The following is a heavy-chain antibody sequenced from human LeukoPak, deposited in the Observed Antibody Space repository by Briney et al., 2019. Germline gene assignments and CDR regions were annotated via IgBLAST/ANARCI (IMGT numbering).Heavy chain of an antibody. V-gene: IGHV4-4*07. D-gene: IGHD4-17*01. CDR3: ARGDYGDYGAFDI. CDR2: SYTSGST. CDR1: GGSISSYY. J-gene: IGHJ3*02. Sequence: SQTLSLTCTVSGGSISSYYCSWIRQPARKGVEWIVPSYTSGSTPYNTSLKSRLTMSVHTSTNQFSLKMSSVTAAATAVYYCARGDYGDYGAFDIWGQGTMVTVSS.